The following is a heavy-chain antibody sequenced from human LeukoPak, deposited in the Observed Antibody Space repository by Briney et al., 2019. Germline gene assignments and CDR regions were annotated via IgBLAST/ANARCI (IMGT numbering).Heavy chain of an antibody. CDR1: GGSISSYY. CDR2: IYYSGST. Sequence: SETLSLTCTVSGGSISSYYWSWIRQPPGKGLEWIGYIYYSGSTNYNPSLKSRVTISVDTSKNQLSLKLSSVTAADTAVYYCARDRGYDFWSGYFAVTTDAFDIWGQGTMVTVSS. J-gene: IGHJ3*02. V-gene: IGHV4-59*01. CDR3: ARDRGYDFWSGYFAVTTDAFDI. D-gene: IGHD3-3*01.